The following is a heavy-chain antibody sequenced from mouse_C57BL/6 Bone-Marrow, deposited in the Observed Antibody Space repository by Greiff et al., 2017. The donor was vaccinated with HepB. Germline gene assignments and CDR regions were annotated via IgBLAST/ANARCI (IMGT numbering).Heavy chain of an antibody. CDR2: IDPSYSYI. Sequence: QVQLQQSGAEFVKPGASVKLSCKASGYTFPSYWMQWVKQRPGQGLEWIGEIDPSYSYINYNQKFKGKATLTVDTTSSTAYMQLSSLTSDDSAVYYWARRASLLSWFAYWGQGTLVTVSA. J-gene: IGHJ3*01. CDR3: ARRASLLSWFAY. V-gene: IGHV1-50*01. CDR1: GYTFPSYW. D-gene: IGHD3-1*01.